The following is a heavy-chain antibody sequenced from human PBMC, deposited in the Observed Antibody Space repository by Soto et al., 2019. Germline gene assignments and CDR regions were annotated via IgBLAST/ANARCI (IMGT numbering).Heavy chain of an antibody. CDR3: ARDLGGWTDY. CDR1: GYTFTSYA. CDR2: INAGNGNT. J-gene: IGHJ4*02. V-gene: IGHV1-3*01. D-gene: IGHD6-19*01. Sequence: QVQLVQSGAEVKKPGASVKVSCKASGYTFTSYAMQWVRQAPGQRLEWMGWINAGNGNTKYSQKFQGRVTITRDTSASAAYMELRSLRSEDTAVYYCARDLGGWTDYWGQGTLVPVSS.